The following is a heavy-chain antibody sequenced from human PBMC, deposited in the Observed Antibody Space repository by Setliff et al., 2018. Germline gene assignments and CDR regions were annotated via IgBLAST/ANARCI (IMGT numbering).Heavy chain of an antibody. Sequence: SVKVSCKASGGTFSTYGITWVRQAPGQGLEWVGGIMPIFGTINYAQKFQGRVTITADESTSTVYMELSSLRSDDTALYYCAREEGYYYDSTDYYYYMDVWGKGTTVTAP. D-gene: IGHD3-22*01. V-gene: IGHV1-69*13. CDR3: AREEGYYYDSTDYYYYMDV. CDR2: IMPIFGTI. CDR1: GGTFSTYG. J-gene: IGHJ6*03.